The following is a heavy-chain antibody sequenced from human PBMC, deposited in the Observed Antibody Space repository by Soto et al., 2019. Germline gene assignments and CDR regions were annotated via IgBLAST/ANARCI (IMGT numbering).Heavy chain of an antibody. V-gene: IGHV4-30-4*01. Sequence: TLSLTCSVSGGSISSGDYYWSWLRQPPGKGLEWIGYIYYSGSTYYNPSLKSRVTISVDTSKNQFSLKLSSVTAADTAVYYCAREATIAARLDSWGQGTLVTVSS. CDR2: IYYSGST. J-gene: IGHJ4*02. CDR1: GGSISSGDYY. D-gene: IGHD6-6*01. CDR3: AREATIAARLDS.